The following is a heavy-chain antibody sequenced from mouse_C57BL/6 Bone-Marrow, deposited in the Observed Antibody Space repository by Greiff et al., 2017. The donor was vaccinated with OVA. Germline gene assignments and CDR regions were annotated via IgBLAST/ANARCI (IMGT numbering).Heavy chain of an antibody. Sequence: QVQLQQPGAELVKPGASVKLSCTASGYTFTSYWMHWVKQRPGQGLEWIGMIHPNSGSTNYNEKFKSKATLTVDKSSSTAYMQLSSLTSEDSAVYYCARRTRAWFAYWGKGTLVTVSA. CDR2: IHPNSGST. D-gene: IGHD5-1*01. J-gene: IGHJ3*01. V-gene: IGHV1-64*01. CDR1: GYTFTSYW. CDR3: ARRTRAWFAY.